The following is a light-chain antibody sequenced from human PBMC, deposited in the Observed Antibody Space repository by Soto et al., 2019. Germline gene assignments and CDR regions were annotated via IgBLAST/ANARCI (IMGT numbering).Light chain of an antibody. Sequence: EIVLTQSPGALSLSPGESATLSCRASQSVSDTHVAWYQQRPGQAPRLLIYDASRRDIGVPDRFSGSGSGTDFTLTISGVEAEDFAVYFCHQYGMSPQTFGQGTKVEIK. J-gene: IGKJ1*01. V-gene: IGKV3-20*01. CDR2: DAS. CDR1: QSVSDTH. CDR3: HQYGMSPQT.